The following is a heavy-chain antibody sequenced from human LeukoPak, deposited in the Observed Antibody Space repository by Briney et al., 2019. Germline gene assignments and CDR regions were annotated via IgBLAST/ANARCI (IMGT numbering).Heavy chain of an antibody. J-gene: IGHJ5*02. Sequence: GGSLRLSCAASGFTFSSYAMHWVRQAPGKGLEWVAVISYDGSNKYYADSVKGRFTISRDNSKNTLYLQVTSLSAEDTAVYYCAKLQWNPGCFDPWGQGTLVTVSS. CDR3: AKLQWNPGCFDP. D-gene: IGHD1-1*01. CDR2: ISYDGSNK. V-gene: IGHV3-30-3*02. CDR1: GFTFSSYA.